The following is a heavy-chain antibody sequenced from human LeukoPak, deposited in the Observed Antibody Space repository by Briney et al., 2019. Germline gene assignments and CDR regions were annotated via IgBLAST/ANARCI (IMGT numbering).Heavy chain of an antibody. CDR1: GGAISGYY. CDR3: ARDVRDYYDSSGFVPVSSYNWFDP. CDR2: IYYSGST. J-gene: IGHJ5*02. D-gene: IGHD3-22*01. V-gene: IGHV4-59*01. Sequence: PSETLSLTCTVSGGAISGYYWSWIRQPPGKGLEWIGYIYYSGSTNYNPSLKSRVTISVDTSKNQFSLKLSSVTAADTAVYYCARDVRDYYDSSGFVPVSSYNWFDPWGQGTLVTVSS.